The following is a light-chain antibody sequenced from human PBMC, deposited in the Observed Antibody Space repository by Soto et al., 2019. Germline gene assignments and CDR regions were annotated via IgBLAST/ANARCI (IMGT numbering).Light chain of an antibody. V-gene: IGKV3-20*01. CDR3: QQYGSSPFT. CDR2: GAS. J-gene: IGKJ3*01. Sequence: EIVLTQSPGTLSLSPGERATLSCRASQSVSSSYLAWYQQKPGQTPRLLFEGASSRATGIPDRFSGSGSGTDFTLTISRLEPEDLAVYYCQQYGSSPFTFGPGTKVDIK. CDR1: QSVSSSY.